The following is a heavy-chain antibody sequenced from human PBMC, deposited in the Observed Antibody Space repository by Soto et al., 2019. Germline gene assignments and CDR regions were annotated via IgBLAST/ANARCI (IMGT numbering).Heavy chain of an antibody. CDR2: ISYDGSNK. J-gene: IGHJ6*02. Sequence: QVQLVESGGGVVQPGRSLRLSCAASGFTFSSYAMHWVRQAPGKGLEWVAVISYDGSNKYYADSVKGRFTISRDNSKNTLYLQMNSLRAEDTAVYYCARVAIIDSYGMDVWGQGTTVTVSS. V-gene: IGHV3-30-3*01. CDR1: GFTFSSYA. D-gene: IGHD3-3*01. CDR3: ARVAIIDSYGMDV.